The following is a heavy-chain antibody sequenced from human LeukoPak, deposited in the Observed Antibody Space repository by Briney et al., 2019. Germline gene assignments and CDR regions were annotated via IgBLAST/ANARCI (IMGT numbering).Heavy chain of an antibody. Sequence: SETLSLTCTVSGGSISAYYWSWIRQPAGKGLEWIGRIYTTGSSNYNPSLRSRVTMSVDTSKNQFSLRLKSVTAADTDVYYCARDRSYDSSGYYNFGYWGQGTLVTVSS. J-gene: IGHJ4*02. CDR1: GGSISAYY. V-gene: IGHV4-4*07. CDR3: ARDRSYDSSGYYNFGY. CDR2: IYTTGSS. D-gene: IGHD3-22*01.